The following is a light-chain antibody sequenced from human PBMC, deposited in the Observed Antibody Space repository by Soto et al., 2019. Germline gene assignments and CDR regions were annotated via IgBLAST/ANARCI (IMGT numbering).Light chain of an antibody. Sequence: DIVMTQSPATLPVSPGERATLSCRASQSVSSNLAWYQQKPGQAPRFLIYGASTRATGIPARFSGSGSGTEFTHTISSLQSEDFAVYYCQQYDNWPLTFGGGTKVEIK. V-gene: IGKV3-15*01. CDR2: GAS. CDR3: QQYDNWPLT. CDR1: QSVSSN. J-gene: IGKJ4*01.